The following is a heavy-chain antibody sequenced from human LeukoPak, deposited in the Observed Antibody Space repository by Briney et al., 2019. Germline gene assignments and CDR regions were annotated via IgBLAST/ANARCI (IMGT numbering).Heavy chain of an antibody. CDR3: ARAPNYGGNSYFDY. V-gene: IGHV4-39*01. D-gene: IGHD4-23*01. CDR2: IYYSGST. J-gene: IGHJ4*02. CDR1: GGSISSSSYY. Sequence: SETLSLTCTVSGGSISSSSYYWGWIRQPPGKGLEWIGSIYYSGSTYYNPSLKSRVTISVDTSKNQFSLKLSSVTAADTAVYCCARAPNYGGNSYFDYWGQGTLVTVSS.